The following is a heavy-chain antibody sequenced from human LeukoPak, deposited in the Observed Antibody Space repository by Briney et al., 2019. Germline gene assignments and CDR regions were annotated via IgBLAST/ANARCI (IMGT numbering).Heavy chain of an antibody. CDR1: GYAFINYD. Sequence: ASVKVSCKASGYAFINYDINWVRQATGQGLEWMGWMNPNTGNTGYAQKFQGRVTIIRNTSINTAYMELSSLRSEDTAVYYCARALSGDYGGNPWVNYYYYYMDVWGKGTTVTISS. CDR2: MNPNTGNT. CDR3: ARALSGDYGGNPWVNYYYYYMDV. D-gene: IGHD4-23*01. V-gene: IGHV1-8*01. J-gene: IGHJ6*03.